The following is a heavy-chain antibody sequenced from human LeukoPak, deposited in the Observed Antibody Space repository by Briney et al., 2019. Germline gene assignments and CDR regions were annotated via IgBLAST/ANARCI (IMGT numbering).Heavy chain of an antibody. J-gene: IGHJ4*02. CDR3: AADILTGGDFDY. D-gene: IGHD3-9*01. Sequence: ASVTVSCKASGYTFTSYYMHWVRQAPGQGLEWMGIINPSGGSTSYAQKFQGRVTMTRDTSTSTVYMELSSLRSEDTAVYYCAADILTGGDFDYWGQGTLVTVSS. CDR1: GYTFTSYY. V-gene: IGHV1-46*01. CDR2: INPSGGST.